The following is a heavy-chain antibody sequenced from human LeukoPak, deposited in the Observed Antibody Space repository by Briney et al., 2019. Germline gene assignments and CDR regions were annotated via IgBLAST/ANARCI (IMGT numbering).Heavy chain of an antibody. D-gene: IGHD6-13*01. J-gene: IGHJ4*02. V-gene: IGHV3-64D*09. CDR3: VREVAAAGTDNKFYFDY. CDR2: ISSDGGST. Sequence: GGSLRLSCSASGFTFSSYAMNWVRQAPGKGQEYFSAISSDGGSTYYADSVKGRFTISRDNSKNTLYLQMSSLRTEDTAVYYCVREVAAAGTDNKFYFDYWGQGTLVTVSS. CDR1: GFTFSSYA.